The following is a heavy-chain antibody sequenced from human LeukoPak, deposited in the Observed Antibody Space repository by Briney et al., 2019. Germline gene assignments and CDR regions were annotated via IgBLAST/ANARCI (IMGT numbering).Heavy chain of an antibody. J-gene: IGHJ4*02. D-gene: IGHD3-22*01. CDR3: ARVSLTMIFNY. V-gene: IGHV4-59*01. CDR1: GGSFSDYY. Sequence: PSETLSLTCAVYGGSFSDYYWSWIRQPPGKGLEWIGYILYGCSTSYNPSLKSRVTISVDTSKNQVSLQLSSVTAADTAVYYCARVSLTMIFNYWGQGILVTVSS. CDR2: ILYGCST.